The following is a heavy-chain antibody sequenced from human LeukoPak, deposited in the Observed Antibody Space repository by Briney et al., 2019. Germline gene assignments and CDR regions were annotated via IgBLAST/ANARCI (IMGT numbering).Heavy chain of an antibody. CDR2: ISHDASNK. CDR1: GFTFSSYA. CDR3: ARAENSVAQVDY. D-gene: IGHD6-19*01. J-gene: IGHJ4*02. V-gene: IGHV3-30*04. Sequence: GGSLRLSCAVSGFTFSSYAMHWVRQAPGKGLEWVAVISHDASNKYHADSVRGRFTISRDNSKNTLFLQMNSLRAEDTAVYYCARAENSVAQVDYWGQGTLVTVSS.